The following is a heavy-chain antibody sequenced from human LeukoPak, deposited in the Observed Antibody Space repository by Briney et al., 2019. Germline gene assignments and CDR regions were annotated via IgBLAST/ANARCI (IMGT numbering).Heavy chain of an antibody. Sequence: GGSLRLSCEVSGFTFSTYSMNWVRQAPGKGLEWVSSISSSSSYIYYADSVKGRFTISRDNAKNSLYLQMNSLRAEDTAVYYCAKAHLGYYSGGSCYSLDYWGQGTLVTVSS. CDR2: ISSSSSYI. CDR3: AKAHLGYYSGGSCYSLDY. V-gene: IGHV3-21*01. CDR1: GFTFSTYS. J-gene: IGHJ4*02. D-gene: IGHD2-15*01.